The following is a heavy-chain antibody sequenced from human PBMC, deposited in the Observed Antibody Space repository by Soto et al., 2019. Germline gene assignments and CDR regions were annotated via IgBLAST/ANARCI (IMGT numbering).Heavy chain of an antibody. Sequence: PGGSLRLSCAASGFTFSSYAMHWVRQAQGKGLEWVAVISYDGSNKYYADSVKGRFTISRDNSKNTLYLQMNSLRAEDTAVYYCARERSIAAFNWFDPWGQGTLVTVSS. V-gene: IGHV3-30-3*01. CDR2: ISYDGSNK. J-gene: IGHJ5*02. CDR1: GFTFSSYA. CDR3: ARERSIAAFNWFDP. D-gene: IGHD6-6*01.